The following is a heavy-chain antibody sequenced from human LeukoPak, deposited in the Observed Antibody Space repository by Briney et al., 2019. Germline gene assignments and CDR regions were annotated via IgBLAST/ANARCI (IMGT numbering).Heavy chain of an antibody. CDR2: INHSGST. CDR3: ASGLGYSNYGY. D-gene: IGHD4-11*01. Sequence: SETLSLTCAVYGGSFSGYCWSWIRQPPGKGLEWIGEINHSGSTNYNPSLKSQVTISVDTSKNQFSLKLSSVTAAETAVYYCASGLGYSNYGYWGQGTLVTVSS. J-gene: IGHJ4*02. CDR1: GGSFSGYC. V-gene: IGHV4-34*01.